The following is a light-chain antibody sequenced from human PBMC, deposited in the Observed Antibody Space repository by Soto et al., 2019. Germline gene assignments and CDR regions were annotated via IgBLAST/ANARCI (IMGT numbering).Light chain of an antibody. J-gene: IGKJ1*01. CDR3: QQYNSYSWT. V-gene: IGKV1-9*01. CDR2: AAS. Sequence: IQLTQSPSSLSASVGDRVTITCRASQGISSYLAWYQQKPGKAPKLLIYAASTLQSGVPSRFSGSGSGTEFTLTISSLQPDDFATYYCQQYNSYSWTFGQGTKVDNK. CDR1: QGISSY.